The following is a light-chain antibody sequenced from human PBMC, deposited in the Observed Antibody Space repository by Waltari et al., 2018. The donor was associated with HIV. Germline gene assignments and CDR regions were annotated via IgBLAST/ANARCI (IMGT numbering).Light chain of an antibody. V-gene: IGKV1-12*02. CDR1: QDISSA. Sequence: DTQMTQSPSSVSASVGDRVTITCRASQDISSALGWYQQRPEEAPKLLISAASTLHTGVPSRFSGSGSGTDFSLTISSLQPEDSATYYCQQANNFPFTFGPGTKVDI. CDR3: QQANNFPFT. CDR2: AAS. J-gene: IGKJ3*01.